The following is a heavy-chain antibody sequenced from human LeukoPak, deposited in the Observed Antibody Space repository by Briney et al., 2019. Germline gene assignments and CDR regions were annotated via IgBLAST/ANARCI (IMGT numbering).Heavy chain of an antibody. CDR2: ITGSGAVT. V-gene: IGHV3-23*01. CDR1: GFTFSSYA. Sequence: GGSLRLSCAASGFTFSSYAMHWVRQAPGKGLEWVSAITGSGAVTYYADSVKGRFTISRENSKNTLYLQLNSLRAEDTAVYYCARGESSDCTCIDYWGQGTLVSVSS. CDR3: ARGESSDCTCIDY. D-gene: IGHD2-21*02. J-gene: IGHJ4*02.